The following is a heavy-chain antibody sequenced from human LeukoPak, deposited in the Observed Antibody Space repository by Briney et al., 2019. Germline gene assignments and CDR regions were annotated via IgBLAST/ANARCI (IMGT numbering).Heavy chain of an antibody. CDR3: VSTGGRAASNWFDP. J-gene: IGHJ5*02. D-gene: IGHD4-17*01. CDR2: INHSGST. Sequence: SETLSLTCAVYGGSFSGYYWSWIRQPPGKGLEWIGEINHSGSTNYNPSLKSRVTISVDTSKNQFSLKLSSVTAADTAVYYFVSTGGRAASNWFDPWGQGTLVTVSS. V-gene: IGHV4-34*03. CDR1: GGSFSGYY.